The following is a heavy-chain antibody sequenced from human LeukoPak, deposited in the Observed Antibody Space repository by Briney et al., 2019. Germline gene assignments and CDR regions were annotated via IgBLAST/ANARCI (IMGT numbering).Heavy chain of an antibody. CDR2: INHSGST. CDR1: GGSFSGYY. Sequence: SETLSLTCAVYGGSFSGYYWSWIRQPPGKGLEWIGEINHSGSTNYNPSLKSRVTISVDTSKNQFSLKLSSVTAADTAVYYCARVTRGGDRRLGYWGQGTLVTVSS. V-gene: IGHV4-34*01. J-gene: IGHJ4*02. D-gene: IGHD2-21*02. CDR3: ARVTRGGDRRLGY.